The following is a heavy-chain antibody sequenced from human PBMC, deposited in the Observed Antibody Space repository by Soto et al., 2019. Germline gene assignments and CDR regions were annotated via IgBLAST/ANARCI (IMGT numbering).Heavy chain of an antibody. J-gene: IGHJ6*02. Sequence: QVQLQESGPGLVKPSQTLSLTCTVSGGSISSGGHYWSWIRQHPGKGLEWIGYIYYSGSTYYNPSLESRLTISVDTSKNQLSLKVSSVTAADTAVYYCVRGDYSSSLDGWGQGTTVTVSS. V-gene: IGHV4-31*03. D-gene: IGHD6-6*01. CDR3: VRGDYSSSLDG. CDR1: GGSISSGGHY. CDR2: IYYSGST.